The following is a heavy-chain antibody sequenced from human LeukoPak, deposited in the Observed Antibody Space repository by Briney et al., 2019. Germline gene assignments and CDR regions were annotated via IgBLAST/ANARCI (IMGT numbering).Heavy chain of an antibody. J-gene: IGHJ3*02. CDR3: ARDFIVVDAFDI. CDR1: GGSISGYY. CDR2: TYYRSKWYN. D-gene: IGHD3-16*02. V-gene: IGHV6-1*01. Sequence: SETLSLTCTVSGGSISGYYWNWIRQSPSRGLEWLGRTYYRSKWYNDYAVSVKSRITINPDTSKNQFSLQLNSVTPEDTAVYYCARDFIVVDAFDIWGQGTMVTVSS.